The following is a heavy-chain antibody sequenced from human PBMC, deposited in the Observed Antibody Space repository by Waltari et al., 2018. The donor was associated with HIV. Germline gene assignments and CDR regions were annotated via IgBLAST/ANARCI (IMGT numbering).Heavy chain of an antibody. J-gene: IGHJ4*02. V-gene: IGHV1-2*02. CDR1: GKTFPDTY. D-gene: IGHD2-15*01. CDR2: INPDNGGT. CDR3: ARDICNGGSCYSYYFDY. Sequence: QVQLVQSGAEVKKRRASVKISCKDPGKTFPDTYMHWVRQAPGQGLEWMGWINPDNGGTKYAQKFQGRVTMTRDTSISTAYMELSRLRSDDTAVYYCARDICNGGSCYSYYFDYWGQGTLVTVSS.